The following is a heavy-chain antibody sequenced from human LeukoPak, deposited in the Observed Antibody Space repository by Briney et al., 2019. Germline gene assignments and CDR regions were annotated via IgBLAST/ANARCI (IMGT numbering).Heavy chain of an antibody. CDR1: GFTLSGCA. J-gene: IGHJ6*02. CDR3: AKGQLVDYGMDV. Sequence: GGSLRLSCAASGFTLSGCAFHWVRQAPGKGLEWVAIISNDGNNKYYSDSVKGRFTISRDNSKNTLYLQMNSLRAEDTAVYYCAKGQLVDYGMDVWGQGTTVTVS. CDR2: ISNDGNNK. V-gene: IGHV3-30*18. D-gene: IGHD6-13*01.